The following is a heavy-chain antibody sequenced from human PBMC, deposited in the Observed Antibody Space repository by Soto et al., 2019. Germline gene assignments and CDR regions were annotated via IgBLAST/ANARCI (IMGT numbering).Heavy chain of an antibody. CDR2: ISAYNGNT. V-gene: IGHV1-18*04. CDR1: GYTFTSHG. J-gene: IGHJ6*02. Sequence: SVKVSCKASGYTFTSHGISWVRQAPGQGLEWMGWISAYNGNTNYAQKLQGRVTMTTDTSTSTAYMELRSPRSDDTAVYYCARDRYGMDVWGQGTTVTVSS. CDR3: ARDRYGMDV.